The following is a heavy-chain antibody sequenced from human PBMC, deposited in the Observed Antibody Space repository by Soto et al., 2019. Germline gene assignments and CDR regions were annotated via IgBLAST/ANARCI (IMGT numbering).Heavy chain of an antibody. D-gene: IGHD3-16*02. J-gene: IGHJ4*02. V-gene: IGHV3-23*01. CDR1: GFTFSSYA. Sequence: GGSLRLSCAASGFTFSSYAMSWVRQAPGKGLEWVSAISGSGGSTYYADSVKGRFTISRDNSKNTLYLQMNSLRAEDTAVYDCAKDMGDYVWGSYRYFDYWGQGTLVTVSS. CDR3: AKDMGDYVWGSYRYFDY. CDR2: ISGSGGST.